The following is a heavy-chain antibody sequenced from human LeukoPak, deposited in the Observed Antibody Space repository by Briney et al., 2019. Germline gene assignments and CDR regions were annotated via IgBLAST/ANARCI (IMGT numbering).Heavy chain of an antibody. D-gene: IGHD3-10*01. Sequence: GGSLRLSCAASGFTFSSYAMSWVRQAPGKGLEWVSVISGSGVSTNYADSVQGRFTISRDNPKNTLYLQMNSLRAEDTAVYFCAKRGVVIRVFLVGFHKEAYYFDSWGQGALVTVSS. CDR3: AKRGVVIRVFLVGFHKEAYYFDS. CDR1: GFTFSSYA. J-gene: IGHJ4*02. CDR2: ISGSGVST. V-gene: IGHV3-23*01.